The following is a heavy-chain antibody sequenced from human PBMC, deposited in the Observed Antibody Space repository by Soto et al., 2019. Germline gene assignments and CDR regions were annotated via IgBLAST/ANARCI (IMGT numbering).Heavy chain of an antibody. V-gene: IGHV4-59*01. J-gene: IGHJ3*02. Sequence: PSETLSLTCTVSGGYMSNYYWGWVRQPPGKGLEWIGYMIYSGNANYNPSLRGRVTISVDTSKNQFSLKLSSVTAADTAVYYCARVASYYDILTGYPRVFAFDIWGQGTMVTVSS. CDR2: MIYSGNA. D-gene: IGHD3-9*01. CDR3: ARVASYYDILTGYPRVFAFDI. CDR1: GGYMSNYY.